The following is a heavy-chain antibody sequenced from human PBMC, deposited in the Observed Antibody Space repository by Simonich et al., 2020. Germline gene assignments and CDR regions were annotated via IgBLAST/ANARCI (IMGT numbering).Heavy chain of an antibody. J-gene: IGHJ2*01. D-gene: IGHD6-25*01. CDR1: GYTFTGYY. Sequence: QVQLVQSGAEVKKPGASVKVSCKASGYTFTGYYMHWVRQAPGQGLEWMGWINLTRCGTNNAQKFQGRVTMTRDTSISTAYMELSRLRSDDTAVYYCARGGLGHWYFDLWGRGTLVTVSS. V-gene: IGHV1-2*02. CDR3: ARGGLGHWYFDL. CDR2: INLTRCGT.